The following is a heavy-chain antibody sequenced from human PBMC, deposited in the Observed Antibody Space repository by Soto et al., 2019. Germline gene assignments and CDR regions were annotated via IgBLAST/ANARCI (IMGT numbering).Heavy chain of an antibody. Sequence: SETLSLTCTVSGGSVSRDTHYWIWIRHPPGKRLEWIGFIYSSGSTNYNPSLKSRVTMSVDTSKNQFSLKLRSVIVADTAVYHCARFVRSCSGTTCYTRADVWGQGTTVTVSS. V-gene: IGHV4-61*01. CDR1: GGSVSRDTHY. CDR3: ARFVRSCSGTTCYTRADV. CDR2: IYSSGST. D-gene: IGHD2-2*02. J-gene: IGHJ6*02.